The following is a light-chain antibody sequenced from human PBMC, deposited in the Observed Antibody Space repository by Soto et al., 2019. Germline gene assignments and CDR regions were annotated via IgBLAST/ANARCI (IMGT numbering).Light chain of an antibody. CDR1: QSVSSN. V-gene: IGKV3-15*01. Sequence: EIVMTQSPATLSVSPGERATLSCRASQSVSSNLAWYQQKPGQAPRLLIYGASTRATGIPARFSGSGSGTEFTLTISSMQSEDFAVYYCQQYNNWPRRFGQGTKVDIK. CDR3: QQYNNWPRR. J-gene: IGKJ1*01. CDR2: GAS.